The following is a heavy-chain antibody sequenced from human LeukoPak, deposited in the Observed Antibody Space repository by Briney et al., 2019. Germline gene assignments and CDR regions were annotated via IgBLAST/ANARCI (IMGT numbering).Heavy chain of an antibody. CDR3: ARDAIGDTAMATLW. V-gene: IGHV3-21*01. CDR2: ISSSSSYI. CDR1: GFTFSSYS. Sequence: GGSLRLSCAASGFTFSSYSMNWVRQAPGKGLEWVSSISSSSSYIYYADSVKGRFTISRDNAKNSLYLQMNSLRAEDTAVYYCARDAIGDTAMATLWWGQGTLVTVSS. J-gene: IGHJ4*02. D-gene: IGHD5-18*01.